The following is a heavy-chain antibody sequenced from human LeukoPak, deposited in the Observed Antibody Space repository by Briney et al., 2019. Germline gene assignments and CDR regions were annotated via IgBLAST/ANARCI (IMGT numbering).Heavy chain of an antibody. V-gene: IGHV4-30-4*08. CDR2: INHSGST. CDR1: GGSISSGDYY. Sequence: PSQTLSLTCTVSGGSISSGDYYWSWIRQPPGKGLEWIGEINHSGSTNYNPSLKSRVTISVDTSKNQFSLKLSSVTAADTAVYYCARNQYSSSWYVDWGQGTLVTVSS. D-gene: IGHD6-13*01. J-gene: IGHJ4*02. CDR3: ARNQYSSSWYVD.